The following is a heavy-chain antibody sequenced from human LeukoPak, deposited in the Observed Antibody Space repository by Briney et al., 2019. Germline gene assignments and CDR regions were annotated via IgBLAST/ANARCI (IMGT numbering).Heavy chain of an antibody. V-gene: IGHV3-21*01. Sequence: GGSLRLSCAASGFTFSSYSMNWVRQAPGKGLEWVSSISSSSSYIYYADSVKGRFTISRDNAKNSPYLQMNSLRAEDTAVYYCARDRIDDSSGYYHDYWGQGTLVTVSS. J-gene: IGHJ4*02. CDR1: GFTFSSYS. CDR3: ARDRIDDSSGYYHDY. CDR2: ISSSSSYI. D-gene: IGHD3-22*01.